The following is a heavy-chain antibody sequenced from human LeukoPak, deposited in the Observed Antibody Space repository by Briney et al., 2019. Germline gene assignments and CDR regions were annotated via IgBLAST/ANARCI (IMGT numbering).Heavy chain of an antibody. D-gene: IGHD2-21*01. CDR3: AREHQLLDAFDI. Sequence: ASVKVTCKASGYTFTSYAMHWVRQAPGQRLEWMGWINAGNGNTKYSQKFQGRVTITRDTSASTAYMELSSLRSEDTAVYYCAREHQLLDAFDIWGQGTMVTVSS. J-gene: IGHJ3*02. CDR1: GYTFTSYA. CDR2: INAGNGNT. V-gene: IGHV1-3*01.